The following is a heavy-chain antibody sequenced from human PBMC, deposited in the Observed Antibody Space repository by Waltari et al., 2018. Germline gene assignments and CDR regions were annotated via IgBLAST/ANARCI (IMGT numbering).Heavy chain of an antibody. CDR3: ATHPPSQLGVVLNWFDP. D-gene: IGHD3-16*01. CDR2: IYDSGTT. V-gene: IGHV4-39*01. Sequence: QLQLQESGPGLVKPSETLSLTCTVSGGSISSSTLFWGWIRQPLGKGLEWIGSIYDSGTTYYNPSLKSRVTISVDTAKNQVSLKVNSVTAADTAVYYCATHPPSQLGVVLNWFDPWGQGILVTVSS. J-gene: IGHJ5*02. CDR1: GGSISSSTLF.